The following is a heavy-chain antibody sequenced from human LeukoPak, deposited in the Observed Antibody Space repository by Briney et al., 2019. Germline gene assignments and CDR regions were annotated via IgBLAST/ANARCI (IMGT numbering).Heavy chain of an antibody. CDR3: ARRPAERDLGWDAIDI. CDR1: GYSFTSYW. CDR2: IYPGDSDT. V-gene: IGHV5-51*01. J-gene: IGHJ3*02. D-gene: IGHD1-1*01. Sequence: GESLKISCKGSGYSFTSYWIGWVRQMPGKGLEWMGIIYPGDSDTRHSPSFQGQVTISADKSISTAYLQWSSLKASDTAMYYCARRPAERDLGWDAIDIWGQGTMVTVSS.